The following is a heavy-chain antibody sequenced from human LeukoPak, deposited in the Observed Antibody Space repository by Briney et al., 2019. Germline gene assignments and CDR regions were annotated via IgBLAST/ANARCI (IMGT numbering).Heavy chain of an antibody. D-gene: IGHD3-22*01. CDR2: ISDSGGST. CDR1: GITLSNYG. J-gene: IGHJ4*02. Sequence: PGGSLRLSCAVSGITLSNYGTSWVRQAPGKGLEWVAGISDSGGSTNYADSVKGRFTISRDNPKNTLYLQMNSLRPEDTAVYFCAKRGVVIRVILVGFHKEAYYFDSWGQGALVTVSS. V-gene: IGHV3-23*01. CDR3: AKRGVVIRVILVGFHKEAYYFDS.